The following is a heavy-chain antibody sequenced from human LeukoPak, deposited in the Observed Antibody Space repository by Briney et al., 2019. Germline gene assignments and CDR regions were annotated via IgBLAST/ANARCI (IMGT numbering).Heavy chain of an antibody. Sequence: ASVKVSCKASGYTFTSYGISWVRQAPGQGLGWMGWISAYNGNTNYAQKLQGRVTMTTDTSTSTAYMELRSLRSDDTAVYYCARAPAWTSAHREYAAVVDYWGQGTLVTVSS. CDR2: ISAYNGNT. V-gene: IGHV1-18*01. J-gene: IGHJ4*02. CDR1: GYTFTSYG. D-gene: IGHD6-19*01. CDR3: ARAPAWTSAHREYAAVVDY.